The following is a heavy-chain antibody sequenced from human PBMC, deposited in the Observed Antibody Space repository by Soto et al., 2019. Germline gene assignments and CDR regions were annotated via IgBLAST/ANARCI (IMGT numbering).Heavy chain of an antibody. CDR3: ARGYSYGYGSGFNWFDP. V-gene: IGHV4-59*01. CDR1: GGSISSYY. J-gene: IGHJ5*02. D-gene: IGHD5-18*01. CDR2: IYYSGST. Sequence: SETLSLTCTVSGGSISSYYWSWIRQPPGEGLEWIGYIYYSGSTNYNPSLKSRVTISVDTSKNQFSLKLSSVTAADTAVYYCARGYSYGYGSGFNWFDPWGQGTLVTVSS.